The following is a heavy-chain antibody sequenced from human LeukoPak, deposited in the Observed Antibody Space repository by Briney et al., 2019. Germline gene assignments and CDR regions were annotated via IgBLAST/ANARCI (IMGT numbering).Heavy chain of an antibody. Sequence: WVRQPPGKGLEWIGSIYYSGSTYYNPSLKSRVTISVDTSKNQFSLKLSSVTAADTAVYYCARFPGADSYGYEDYFDYWGQGTLVTVSS. D-gene: IGHD5-18*01. CDR2: IYYSGST. CDR3: ARFPGADSYGYEDYFDY. J-gene: IGHJ4*02. V-gene: IGHV4-39*07.